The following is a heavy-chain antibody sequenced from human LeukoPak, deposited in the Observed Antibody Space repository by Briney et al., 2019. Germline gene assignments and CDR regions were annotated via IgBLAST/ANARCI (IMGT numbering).Heavy chain of an antibody. CDR3: ARHYYYSSSGYNLFDY. V-gene: IGHV3-74*01. Sequence: GGSLRLSCAASGXTFSSYWMHWVRQVPGKGPVWVSHITRDGSDTSYADSVKGRFTISRDNAKNTLYLQMNSLRAEDTAVYYCARHYYYSSSGYNLFDYWGQGTLVTVSS. J-gene: IGHJ4*02. CDR1: GXTFSSYW. CDR2: ITRDGSDT. D-gene: IGHD3-22*01.